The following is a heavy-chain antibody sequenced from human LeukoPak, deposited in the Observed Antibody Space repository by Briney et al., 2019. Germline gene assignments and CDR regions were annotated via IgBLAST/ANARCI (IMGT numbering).Heavy chain of an antibody. D-gene: IGHD3-3*01. V-gene: IGHV3-21*01. CDR2: ISGSNNYI. J-gene: IGHJ4*02. CDR3: ARVPGNPDFWSGYYVDY. CDR1: GFTFSSYT. Sequence: PGGSLSLPGEASGFTFSSYTMNWAGKPQGRGLEWVPSISGSNNYIYYADSVKGRFTISRDNAKNSLYLQMNSLRAEDTAVYYCARVPGNPDFWSGYYVDYWGQGTLVTVSS.